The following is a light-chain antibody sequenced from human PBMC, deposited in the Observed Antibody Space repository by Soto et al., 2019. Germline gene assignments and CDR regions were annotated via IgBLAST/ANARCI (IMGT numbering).Light chain of an antibody. V-gene: IGLV2-8*01. CDR3: SSYTDRKNLV. CDR1: SSDIGGYNS. CDR2: DVT. Sequence: QSALTQSPSASGSPGQSVTISCTGTSSDIGGYNSVSWYQQHPGKAPKVMIYDVTKRPSGVPDRFSGSKSGNTASLTVSALQAEDEDDYYCSSYTDRKNLVFGTGNKVTVL. J-gene: IGLJ1*01.